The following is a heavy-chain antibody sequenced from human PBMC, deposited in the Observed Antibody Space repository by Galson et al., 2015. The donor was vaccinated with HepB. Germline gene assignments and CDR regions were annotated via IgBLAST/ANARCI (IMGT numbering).Heavy chain of an antibody. V-gene: IGHV3-64D*06. J-gene: IGHJ4*02. CDR1: GFTFSSYA. D-gene: IGHD3-22*01. Sequence: SLRLSCAASGFTFSSYAMHWVRQAPGKGLEYVSAISSNGGSTYYADSVKGRFTISRDNSKNTLYLQMSSLRAEDTAVYYCVKGGGAPYYYDSSGYYGYYFDYWGQGTLVTVSS. CDR3: VKGGGAPYYYDSSGYYGYYFDY. CDR2: ISSNGGST.